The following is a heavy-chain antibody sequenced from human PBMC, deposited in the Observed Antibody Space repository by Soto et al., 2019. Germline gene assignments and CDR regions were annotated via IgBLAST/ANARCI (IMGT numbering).Heavy chain of an antibody. CDR2: TSYDGSNK. D-gene: IGHD2-21*02. J-gene: IGHJ4*02. CDR3: ASGADMEHIVVVTAPGY. Sequence: QVQLVESGGGVVQPGRSLRLSCAASGFTFSTYSMHWVRQAPGKGLEWVAVTSYDGSNKYYADSVKGRFTISRDNSKNTLYLQMNSLRAEDTAVYYCASGADMEHIVVVTAPGYWGQGTLVTVSS. CDR1: GFTFSTYS. V-gene: IGHV3-30-3*01.